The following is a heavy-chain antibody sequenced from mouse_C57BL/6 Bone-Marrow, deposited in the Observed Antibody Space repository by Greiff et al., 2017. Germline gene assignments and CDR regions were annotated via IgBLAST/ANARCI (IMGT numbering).Heavy chain of an antibody. D-gene: IGHD6-1*01. J-gene: IGHJ2*01. CDR2: IYPGGGYT. CDR3: ARGLWGRSYFDY. CDR1: GYTFTNYW. Sequence: VQLQQSGAELVRPGTSVKMSCKASGYTFTNYWIGWAKQRPGHGLEWIGDIYPGGGYTNYNEKFKGKATLTADKSSSTASMQFSSLTTEDSAIYYCARGLWGRSYFDYWGQGTTLTVSS. V-gene: IGHV1-63*01.